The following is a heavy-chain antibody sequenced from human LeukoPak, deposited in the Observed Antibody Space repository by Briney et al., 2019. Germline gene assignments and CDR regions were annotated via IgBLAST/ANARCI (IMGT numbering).Heavy chain of an antibody. V-gene: IGHV1-2*02. J-gene: IGHJ4*02. D-gene: IGHD2-2*01. CDR2: INPNSGGT. Sequence: ASVKVSCKASGYTFTGYYMHWVRQAPGQGLEWMGWINPNSGGTNYAQKFQGRVTMTRDTSISTAYMELSRLRSDDTAVYYRARELYCSSTSCYRVLDYWGQGTLVTVSS. CDR3: ARELYCSSTSCYRVLDY. CDR1: GYTFTGYY.